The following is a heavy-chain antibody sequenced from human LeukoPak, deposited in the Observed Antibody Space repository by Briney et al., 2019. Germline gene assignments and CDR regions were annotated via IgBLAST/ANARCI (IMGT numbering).Heavy chain of an antibody. V-gene: IGHV3-33*06. Sequence: PGGSLRLSCAASGFTFSIYGMHWVRPAPGKGLEWVAVIWEDGSNKYYADSVRGRFTISRDNSKNTVYLQMNSLRVEDRAVYYCAKPLIPAAIRRFLDVWGTGTTVTVSS. D-gene: IGHD2-2*01. J-gene: IGHJ6*04. CDR1: GFTFSIYG. CDR2: IWEDGSNK. CDR3: AKPLIPAAIRRFLDV.